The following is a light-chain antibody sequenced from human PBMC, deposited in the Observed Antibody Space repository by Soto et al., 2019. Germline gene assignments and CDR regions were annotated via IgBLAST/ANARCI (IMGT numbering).Light chain of an antibody. CDR2: NTS. J-gene: IGKJ3*01. CDR3: QHYGGSFI. CDR1: QSINSKS. V-gene: IGKV3-20*01. Sequence: EIVLTQSPGTLSLSPGEGATDACRVSQSINSKSLVWYQRKFGQAPRLLIYNTSSRATGIPDRFSGSGSGTDFTLSISILEPEDFAVYDCQHYGGSFIFGPGTKVDFK.